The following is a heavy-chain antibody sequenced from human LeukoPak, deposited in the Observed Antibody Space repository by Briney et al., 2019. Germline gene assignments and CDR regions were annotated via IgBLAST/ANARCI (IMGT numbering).Heavy chain of an antibody. CDR1: GFTFSGFTFSNYA. CDR3: AKGTTTLVVTKIDY. J-gene: IGHJ4*02. V-gene: IGHV3-23*01. Sequence: GGSLRLSCAASGFTFSGFTFSNYAMAWVRQAPGKGLEWVSAIGGSGVSTYYTDSVKGRFTISRDNSKSTLYLQMISLRAEDTAVYYCAKGTTTLVVTKIDYWGQGTLVTVSS. CDR2: IGGSGVST. D-gene: IGHD4-23*01.